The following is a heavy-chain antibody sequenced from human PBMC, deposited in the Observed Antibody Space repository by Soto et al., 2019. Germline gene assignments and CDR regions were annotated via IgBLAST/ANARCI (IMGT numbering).Heavy chain of an antibody. V-gene: IGHV1-69*02. CDR2: IIPILGIA. D-gene: IGHD1-20*01. J-gene: IGHJ6*02. CDR3: ARGGRYNWNDFYYYGMDV. Sequence: GASVKVSCKASGGTFSSYTISWVRQAPGQGLEWMGRIIPILGIANYAQKFQGRVTITADKSTSTAYMELSSLRSEDTAVYYCARGGRYNWNDFYYYGMDVWGQGTTVTVTS. CDR1: GGTFSSYT.